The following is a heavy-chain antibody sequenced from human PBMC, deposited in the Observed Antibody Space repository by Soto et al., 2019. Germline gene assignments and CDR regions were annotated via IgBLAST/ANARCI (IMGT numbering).Heavy chain of an antibody. J-gene: IGHJ6*02. V-gene: IGHV1-69*13. CDR3: ARGAPWGSSSLVEDYYYYYGMDV. CDR1: GGTFSSYA. CDR2: IIPIFGTA. Sequence: ASVKVSCKASGGTFSSYAISWVRQAPGQGLEWMGGIIPIFGTANYAQKFQGRVTITADESTSTAYMELNSLRSEDTAVYYCARGAPWGSSSLVEDYYYYYGMDVWGQGTTVTVSS. D-gene: IGHD6-6*01.